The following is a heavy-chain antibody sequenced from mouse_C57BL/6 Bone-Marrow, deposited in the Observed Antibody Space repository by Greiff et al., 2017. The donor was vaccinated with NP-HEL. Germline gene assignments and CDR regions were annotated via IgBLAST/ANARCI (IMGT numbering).Heavy chain of an antibody. V-gene: IGHV5-6*01. CDR1: GFTFSSYG. D-gene: IGHD2-5*01. Sequence: EVMLVESGGDLVKPGGSLKLSCAASGFTFSSYGMSWVRQTPDKRLEWVATISSGGSYTYYPDSVKGRFTISRDNAKNTLYLQMSSLKSEDTAMYDCARATIVTIRAMDYWGQGTSVTVSS. CDR2: ISSGGSYT. J-gene: IGHJ4*01. CDR3: ARATIVTIRAMDY.